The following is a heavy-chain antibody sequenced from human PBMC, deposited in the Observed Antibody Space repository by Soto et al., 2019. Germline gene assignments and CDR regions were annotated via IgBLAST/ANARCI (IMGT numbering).Heavy chain of an antibody. J-gene: IGHJ4*02. D-gene: IGHD5-18*01. V-gene: IGHV4-59*01. CDR2: INYSGRT. CDR1: GCSISNYY. CDR3: ARGRDGYSTY. Sequence: QVQLQESGPGLVKPSETLSLTCTVSGCSISNYYWSWIRQPPGKGLELIGYINYSGRTNYNPSLNSRITISVDTSKNQFSLKLNAVTAADTAVYYWARGRDGYSTYWGQGTLVTVSS.